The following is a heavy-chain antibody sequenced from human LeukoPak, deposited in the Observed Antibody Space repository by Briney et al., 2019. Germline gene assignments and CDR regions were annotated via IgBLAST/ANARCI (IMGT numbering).Heavy chain of an antibody. CDR2: IFPGDSDT. J-gene: IGHJ3*02. V-gene: IGHV5-51*01. CDR3: AKTLVVAATPDTFDI. Sequence: GESLKISFKTSGYHFTNYWIAWVRQVPAKGLEWMGIIFPGDSDTRYSPSFQGQVTISADKSFSAAYLQWSSLKASDTAMYYCAKTLVVAATPDTFDIWGQGTMVTVSS. D-gene: IGHD2-15*01. CDR1: GYHFTNYW.